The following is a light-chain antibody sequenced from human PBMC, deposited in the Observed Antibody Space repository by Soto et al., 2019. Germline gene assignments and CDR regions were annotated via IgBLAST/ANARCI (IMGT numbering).Light chain of an antibody. Sequence: EIVLTQSPATLSLSPGERATLSCRASQSVSNYLAWYQQKPGQAPRLLIYDVSSRATGIPARFSGSGSGTDFSLTISSLEPEDFAVYYCQQRSNWPPEITFGQGTRLEIK. V-gene: IGKV3-11*01. J-gene: IGKJ5*01. CDR1: QSVSNY. CDR3: QQRSNWPPEIT. CDR2: DVS.